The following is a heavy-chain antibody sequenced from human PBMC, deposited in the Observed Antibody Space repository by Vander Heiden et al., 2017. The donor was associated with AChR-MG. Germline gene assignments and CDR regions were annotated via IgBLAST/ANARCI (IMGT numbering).Heavy chain of an antibody. Sequence: EVQLVESGGGLVKPGGFLRLSCAASGFTFSRYSMNWVRQAPGNGLEWVSSISSSSSYIYYADSVKGRFTISRDNAKNSLYLQMNSLRAEDTAVYYCASPTEFYSNTGWGAFDIWGQGTMVTVSS. J-gene: IGHJ3*02. CDR3: ASPTEFYSNTGWGAFDI. CDR2: ISSSSSYI. V-gene: IGHV3-21*01. CDR1: GFTFSRYS. D-gene: IGHD4-4*01.